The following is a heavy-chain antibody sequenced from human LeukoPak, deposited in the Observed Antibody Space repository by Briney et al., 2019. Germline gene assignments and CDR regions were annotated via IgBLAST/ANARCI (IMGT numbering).Heavy chain of an antibody. J-gene: IGHJ4*02. CDR1: GYTFTSYD. Sequence: GASVKVSCKASGYTFTSYDINWVRQATGQGLEWMGWMNPNSGNTGYAQKFQGRVTMTRNTSISTAYMELSSLRSEDTAVYYCARRDTAYLRHRLKTQKSKELDYWGQGTLVTVSS. D-gene: IGHD5-18*01. CDR2: MNPNSGNT. CDR3: ARRDTAYLRHRLKTQKSKELDY. V-gene: IGHV1-8*01.